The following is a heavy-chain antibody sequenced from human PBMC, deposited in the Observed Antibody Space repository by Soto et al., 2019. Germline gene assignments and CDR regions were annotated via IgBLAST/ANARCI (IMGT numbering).Heavy chain of an antibody. CDR1: GCSISNSY. CDR2: IYSSGST. J-gene: IGHJ6*02. Sequence: SETLSLTCPVSGCSISNSYWSWIRQSPGKGLEWIGYIYSSGSTNYNPSLKSRVTISVDTSKNQFSLKLSSLSAADTAVYYCARHSPPFFYGSGPWDVWGQGTTVTVSS. D-gene: IGHD3-10*01. V-gene: IGHV4-59*08. CDR3: ARHSPPFFYGSGPWDV.